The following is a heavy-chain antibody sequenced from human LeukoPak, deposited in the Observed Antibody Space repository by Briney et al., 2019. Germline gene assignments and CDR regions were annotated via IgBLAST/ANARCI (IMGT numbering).Heavy chain of an antibody. Sequence: PGGSLRLSCAASGFTFDDYGMSWVRQAPGKGLEWVSGINWNGGSTDYADSVKGRFTISRDNAKNSLYLQMNSLRAEDTALYHCARGSRADYVWGSYRPNWFDPWGQGTLVTVSS. D-gene: IGHD3-16*02. V-gene: IGHV3-20*01. CDR3: ARGSRADYVWGSYRPNWFDP. J-gene: IGHJ5*02. CDR2: INWNGGST. CDR1: GFTFDDYG.